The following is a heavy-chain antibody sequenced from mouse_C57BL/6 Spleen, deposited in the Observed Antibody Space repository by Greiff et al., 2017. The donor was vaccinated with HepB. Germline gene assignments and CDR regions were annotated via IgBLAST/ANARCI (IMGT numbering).Heavy chain of an antibody. CDR1: GYTFTDYE. Sequence: VQLQQSGAELVRPGASVTLSCKASGYTFTDYEMHWVKQTPVHGLEWIGAIDPETGGTAYNQKFKGKAILTADKSSSTAYMELRSLTSEDSAFYYCTKDGDYYLFDYWGQGTTLTVSS. CDR3: TKDGDYYLFDY. D-gene: IGHD1-1*02. J-gene: IGHJ2*01. V-gene: IGHV1-15*01. CDR2: IDPETGGT.